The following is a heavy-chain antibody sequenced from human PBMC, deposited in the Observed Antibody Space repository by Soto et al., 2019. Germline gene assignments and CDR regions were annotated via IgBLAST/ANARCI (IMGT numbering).Heavy chain of an antibody. D-gene: IGHD3-22*01. V-gene: IGHV3-23*01. Sequence: VGSLRLSCASSVFTFSSYAMSWVRQSPGKWLEWVSAISGSGGSTYYADSVKGRFTISRDNSKNTLYLQMNSLRAEDTAVYYCAKSPYDSSGYSIYLGQGTLVIVS. J-gene: IGHJ4*02. CDR2: ISGSGGST. CDR1: VFTFSSYA. CDR3: AKSPYDSSGYSIY.